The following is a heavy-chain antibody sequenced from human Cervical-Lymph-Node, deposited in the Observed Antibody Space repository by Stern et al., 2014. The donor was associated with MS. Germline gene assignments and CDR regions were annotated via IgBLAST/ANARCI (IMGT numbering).Heavy chain of an antibody. CDR1: GYTFTSYG. CDR2: ISAYNGNT. D-gene: IGHD2-15*01. CDR3: ARVRYCSGGSCFYGMDV. V-gene: IGHV1-18*01. J-gene: IGHJ6*02. Sequence: QMQLVQSGAEVKKPGASVKVSCKASGYTFTSYGISWVRQAPGQVLEWMGWISAYNGNTNDAQKVQGRVTMTPDTSSSTAYMELRSLRSDDTAVYYCARVRYCSGGSCFYGMDVGGQGTTVTVSS.